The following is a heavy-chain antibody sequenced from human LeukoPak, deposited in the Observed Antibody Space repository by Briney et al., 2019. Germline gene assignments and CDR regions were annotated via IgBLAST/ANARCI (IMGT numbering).Heavy chain of an antibody. V-gene: IGHV3-23*01. CDR3: AKDRVRLGEFLFDY. D-gene: IGHD3-16*01. CDR2: ISGSGGST. CDR1: GFIFSGYW. J-gene: IGHJ4*02. Sequence: GGSLRLSCAASGFIFSGYWMHWVRQAPGKGLEWVSAISGSGGSTYYADSVKGRFTISRDNSKNTLYLQMNSLRAEDTAVYYCAKDRVRLGEFLFDYWGQGTLVTVSS.